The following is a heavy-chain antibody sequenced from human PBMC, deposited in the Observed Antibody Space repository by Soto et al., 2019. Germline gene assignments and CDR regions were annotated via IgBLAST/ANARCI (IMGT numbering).Heavy chain of an antibody. D-gene: IGHD1-1*01. J-gene: IGHJ6*04. V-gene: IGHV6-1*01. CDR3: ARESGGLRERHFDFYYYYGMDV. Sequence: PSQTLSLTCAISGDSVSSNSAAWNWIRQSPSRGLEWLGRTYYRSKWYNDYAVSVKSRITINPDTSKNQFSLQLNSVTPEDTAVYYCARESGGLRERHFDFYYYYGMDVWGKGTRVPAS. CDR2: TYYRSKWYN. CDR1: GDSVSSNSAA.